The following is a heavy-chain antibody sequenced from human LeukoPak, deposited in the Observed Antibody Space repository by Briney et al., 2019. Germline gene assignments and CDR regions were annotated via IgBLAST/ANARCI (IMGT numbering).Heavy chain of an antibody. CDR3: ARGNDFWSGYRRYYFDY. Sequence: PGESLKVSCKGSGYSFTSYWIGWVRQMPGKGLEWMGIIYPGDSDTRYSPSFQGQVTISADKSISTAYLQWSSLKASDTAMYYCARGNDFWSGYRRYYFDYWGQGTLVTVSS. V-gene: IGHV5-51*01. J-gene: IGHJ4*02. CDR2: IYPGDSDT. CDR1: GYSFTSYW. D-gene: IGHD3-3*01.